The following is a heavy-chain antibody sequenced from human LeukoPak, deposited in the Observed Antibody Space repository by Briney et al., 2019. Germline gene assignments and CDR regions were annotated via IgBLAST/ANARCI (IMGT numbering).Heavy chain of an antibody. J-gene: IGHJ1*01. CDR3: ATPGGSGITEKH. Sequence: PAASVKVSCKASGGTFSSYAISWVRQAPGQGLEWMGGIIPILGIANYAQKFQGRVTITADKSTSTAYMELSSLRSEDTAVYYCATPGGSGITEKHWGQGTLVTVSS. V-gene: IGHV1-69*10. CDR1: GGTFSSYA. D-gene: IGHD3-10*01. CDR2: IIPILGIA.